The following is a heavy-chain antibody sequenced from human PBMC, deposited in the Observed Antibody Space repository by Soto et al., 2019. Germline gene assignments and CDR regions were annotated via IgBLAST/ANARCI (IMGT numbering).Heavy chain of an antibody. J-gene: IGHJ6*02. CDR2: ISAYNGNT. Sequence: APVKVSCKASGYTFTSYGISWVRQTNGQGLEWMGWISAYNGNTNYAQKLQGRVTMTTDTSTSTAYMELRSLRSDDTAVYYCARDYEPTEDIVVVVAGYYYGMDVWGQGTTVTVSS. CDR1: GYTFTSYG. V-gene: IGHV1-18*01. D-gene: IGHD2-15*01. CDR3: ARDYEPTEDIVVVVAGYYYGMDV.